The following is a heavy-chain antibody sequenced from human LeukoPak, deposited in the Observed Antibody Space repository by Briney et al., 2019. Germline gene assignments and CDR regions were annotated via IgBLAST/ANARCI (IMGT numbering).Heavy chain of an antibody. CDR2: IYGHIGGT. CDR1: GYTFTGHY. V-gene: IGHV1-2*02. J-gene: IGHJ4*02. Sequence: ASVTVSCTASGYTFTGHYLHCGRQAPGQGLEWMGWIYGHIGGTNFAQKFQDRVTMPRDTSITTAYTALTSLTPDCTAVYYCVRDFDWGPDYWGQGTLVTVSS. CDR3: VRDFDWGPDY. D-gene: IGHD3-9*01.